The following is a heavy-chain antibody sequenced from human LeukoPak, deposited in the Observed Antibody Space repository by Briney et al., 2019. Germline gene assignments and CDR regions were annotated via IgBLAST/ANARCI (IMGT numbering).Heavy chain of an antibody. CDR2: ITSDGSST. CDR1: GFTFGSYW. Sequence: PGGSLRLSCAASGFTFGSYWMHWVRQAPGNGLVWVSRITSDGSSTSYADSVKGRFTISRDNAKNTLYLQMNSLRAEDTAVYYCARDSVYYFDYWGQGTLVTVSS. D-gene: IGHD2-8*01. J-gene: IGHJ4*02. V-gene: IGHV3-74*01. CDR3: ARDSVYYFDY.